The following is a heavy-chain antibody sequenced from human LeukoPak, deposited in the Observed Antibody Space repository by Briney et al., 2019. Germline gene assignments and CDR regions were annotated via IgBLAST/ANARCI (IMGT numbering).Heavy chain of an antibody. V-gene: IGHV6-1*01. CDR3: TRANYRAFDI. Sequence: SQTLSLTCAISGDIVSADSATWNWIRQSLSRGLEWLGRTYYRSNRSKWSSDYALSVNSRITISPDTSKNDFSLQLNSVTPEDTAVYYCTRANYRAFDIWGQGTMVTVSS. CDR1: GDIVSADSAT. D-gene: IGHD5-24*01. CDR2: TYYRSNRSKWSS. J-gene: IGHJ3*02.